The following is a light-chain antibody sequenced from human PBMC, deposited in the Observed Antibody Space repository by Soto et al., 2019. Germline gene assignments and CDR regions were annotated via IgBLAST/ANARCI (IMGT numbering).Light chain of an antibody. V-gene: IGLV1-44*01. CDR1: SSNIASNT. CDR2: SND. Sequence: QSVLTQPPSASGTPGQRVTVSCSGSSSNIASNTVNWYQQLPGTAPNLLIYSNDQRPSGVPDRFSASKSGTSASLAISGLQSEDEADYYCASWDDSLNGHVFGTGTKVTV. J-gene: IGLJ1*01. CDR3: ASWDDSLNGHV.